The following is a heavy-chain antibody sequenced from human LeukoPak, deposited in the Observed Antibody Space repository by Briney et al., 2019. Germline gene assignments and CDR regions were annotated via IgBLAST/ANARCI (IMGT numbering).Heavy chain of an antibody. Sequence: ASVKLSCTASGYTFTSYGISWVRQAPGQGLEWMGWISAYNGNTNYAQTLQGRVTMTTDKSTNTAYMEMRSLRSDDTAVYYCARGYDILTGYSDLDYGGQGTLVTVS. D-gene: IGHD3-9*01. CDR1: GYTFTSYG. CDR2: ISAYNGNT. CDR3: ARGYDILTGYSDLDY. J-gene: IGHJ4*02. V-gene: IGHV1-18*01.